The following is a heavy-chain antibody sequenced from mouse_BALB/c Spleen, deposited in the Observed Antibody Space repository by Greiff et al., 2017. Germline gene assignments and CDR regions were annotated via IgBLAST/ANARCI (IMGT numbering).Heavy chain of an antibody. CDR2: IDPENGDT. Sequence: EVQLQQSGAELVRSGASVKLSCTASGFTFKDYYMHWVKQRPEQGLEWIGWIDPENGDTEYAPKFQGKATMTADTSSNTAYLQLSSLTSEDTAVYDGNAYGEDGYFDVWGAGTTVTVSS. V-gene: IGHV14-4*02. J-gene: IGHJ1*01. CDR1: GFTFKDYY. D-gene: IGHD2-13*01. CDR3: NAYGEDGYFDV.